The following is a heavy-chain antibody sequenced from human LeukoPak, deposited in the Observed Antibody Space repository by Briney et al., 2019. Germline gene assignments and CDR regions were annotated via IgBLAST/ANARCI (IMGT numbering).Heavy chain of an antibody. D-gene: IGHD3-10*01. CDR3: ARDGFYYGSGGTFDY. CDR1: GYTFTSYG. J-gene: IGHJ4*02. CDR2: ISAYNGNT. Sequence: ASVKVSCKASGYTFTSYGISWVRQAPGQGLEWMGWISAYNGNTNYAQKLQGRVTMTTDTSTSTAYMELRSLRSDDTAVYYCARDGFYYGSGGTFDYWGQGTLVTVPS. V-gene: IGHV1-18*01.